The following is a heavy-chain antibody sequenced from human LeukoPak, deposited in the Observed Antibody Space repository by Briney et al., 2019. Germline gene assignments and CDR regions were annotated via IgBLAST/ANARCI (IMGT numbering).Heavy chain of an antibody. CDR3: ARDFAGWGYFDL. V-gene: IGHV3-48*03. J-gene: IGHJ2*01. CDR1: GFTFSSYE. CDR2: ISSSGSTI. D-gene: IGHD3-9*01. Sequence: GGSLRLSCAASGFTFSSYEMNWVRQAPGKGLEWVSYISSSGSTIYYADSVKGRFTISRDNAKNSLYLQMNSLRAEDTAVYYCARDFAGWGYFDLWGRGTQVTVSS.